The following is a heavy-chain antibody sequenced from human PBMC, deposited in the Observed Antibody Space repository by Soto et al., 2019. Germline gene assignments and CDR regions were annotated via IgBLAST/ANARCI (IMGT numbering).Heavy chain of an antibody. D-gene: IGHD3-3*01. V-gene: IGHV3-53*04. Sequence: GGSLRLSCAASGFTVSSNYMSWVRQAPGKGLEWVSVIYSGGSTYYADSVKGRFTISRHNSKNTLYLQMNSLRAEDTAGYYCARESERFLGYYYYGMDVGGQGTTVTVSS. J-gene: IGHJ6*01. CDR1: GFTVSSNY. CDR2: IYSGGST. CDR3: ARESERFLGYYYYGMDV.